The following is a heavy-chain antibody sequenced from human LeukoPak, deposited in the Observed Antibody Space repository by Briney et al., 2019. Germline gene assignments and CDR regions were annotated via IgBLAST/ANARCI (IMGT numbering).Heavy chain of an antibody. J-gene: IGHJ4*02. CDR2: INGDGSDT. Sequence: GGSLRLSCVASGFTFSSYAMHWVRQAPGKELVWVSRINGDGSDTDYADSVKGRFTISRDNAKNTLYLQMNSLRVEDTSVYYCATISRSVSYHFDYWGQGTLVTVSS. CDR3: ATISRSVSYHFDY. CDR1: GFTFSSYA. D-gene: IGHD1-26*01. V-gene: IGHV3-74*01.